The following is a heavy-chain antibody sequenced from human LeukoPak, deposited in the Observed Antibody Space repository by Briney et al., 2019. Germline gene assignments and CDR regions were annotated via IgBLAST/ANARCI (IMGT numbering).Heavy chain of an antibody. CDR1: GGSFSGYY. J-gene: IGHJ4*02. V-gene: IGHV4-34*01. CDR3: ARISAQQLVFGY. Sequence: SETLSLTCAVYGGSFSGYYWSWIRQPPGKGLEWIGEINHSGSTNYNPSLKSRVTISVDTSKNQFSLKLSSVTAADTAVYYCARISAQQLVFGYWGQGTLVTVSS. CDR2: INHSGST. D-gene: IGHD6-13*01.